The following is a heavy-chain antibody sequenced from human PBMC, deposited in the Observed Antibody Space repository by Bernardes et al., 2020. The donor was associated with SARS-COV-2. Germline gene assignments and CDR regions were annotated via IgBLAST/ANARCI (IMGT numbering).Heavy chain of an antibody. CDR2: INGDGSRT. CDR3: VRGPSDGHGRFEY. Sequence: GGSLRLSCAASGFTFSSYWMHWVRQAPGKGQMWVSRINGDGSRTTYADSVKGRFTISRDNTKNTLYLQMNSLRAEDTAVYYCVRGPSDGHGRFEYWGQGTLGTVSS. V-gene: IGHV3-74*01. CDR1: GFTFSSYW. J-gene: IGHJ4*02.